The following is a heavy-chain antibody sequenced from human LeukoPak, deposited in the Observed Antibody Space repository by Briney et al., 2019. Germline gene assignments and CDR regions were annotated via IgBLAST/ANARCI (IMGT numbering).Heavy chain of an antibody. J-gene: IGHJ6*03. CDR1: GYSFTSYW. D-gene: IGHD3-10*01. CDR3: ARVNLEYYYALGRLIKYYYYMDV. Sequence: GESLKISCKGSGYSFTSYWIGWVRQMPGKGLEWMGIIYLGDSDTKYSPSFQGQVTISADKSISTAYLQWSSLKASDTATYYCARVNLEYYYALGRLIKYYYYMDVWGKGTTVTVSS. CDR2: IYLGDSDT. V-gene: IGHV5-51*01.